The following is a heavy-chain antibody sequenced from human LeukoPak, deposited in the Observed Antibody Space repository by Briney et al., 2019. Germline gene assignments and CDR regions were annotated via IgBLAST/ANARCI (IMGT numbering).Heavy chain of an antibody. J-gene: IGHJ1*01. CDR2: IYHSGST. V-gene: IGHV4-30-2*01. D-gene: IGHD2-2*01. CDR3: ANIVVVPAAAYLQH. CDR1: GGSISRGGYY. Sequence: PSQTLSLTRTVSGGSISRGGYYWSWIRQPPGKGLEWIGYIYHSGSTYYNPSLKSRVTISVDRSKNQFSLKLSSVTAADTAVYYCANIVVVPAAAYLQHWGQGTLVTVSS.